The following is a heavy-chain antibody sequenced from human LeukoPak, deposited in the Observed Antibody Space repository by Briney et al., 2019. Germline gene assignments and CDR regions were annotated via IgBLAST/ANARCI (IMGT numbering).Heavy chain of an antibody. D-gene: IGHD6-19*01. CDR3: ASPHWGHSSGSPALDY. V-gene: IGHV5-51*01. CDR2: IYPGDSDT. CDR1: GYSFTSYW. J-gene: IGHJ4*02. Sequence: GESLKISCKGSGYSFTSYWIGWVRQMPGKGLEWMGIIYPGDSDTRYSPSFQGQVTISADKSISTAYLQWSSLKASDTAMHYCASPHWGHSSGSPALDYWGQGALVTVSS.